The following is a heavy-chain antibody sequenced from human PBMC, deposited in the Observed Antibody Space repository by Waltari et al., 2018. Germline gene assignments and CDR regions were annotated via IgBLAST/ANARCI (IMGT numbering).Heavy chain of an antibody. CDR3: ARQDYYYVKGYFDL. CDR2: IFDSGAT. Sequence: QLQLQESGPGLVKPSETVSLTCTVSGGSISSVAYYRGLVRQPPGKGLEFIAIIFDSGATYSNPSLESRVTISVDTSKNQFSLELTSVTDADTAVYYCARQDYYYVKGYFDLWGRGTLVTVSS. J-gene: IGHJ2*01. CDR1: GGSISSVAYY. V-gene: IGHV4-39*01. D-gene: IGHD3-22*01.